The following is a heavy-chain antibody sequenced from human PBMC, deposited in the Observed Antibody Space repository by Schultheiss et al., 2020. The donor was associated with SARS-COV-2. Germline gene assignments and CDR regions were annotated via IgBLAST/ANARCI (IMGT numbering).Heavy chain of an antibody. D-gene: IGHD5-24*01. CDR1: GFTFSSYG. J-gene: IGHJ4*02. Sequence: GGSLRLSCAASGFTFSSYGMHWVRQAPGKGLEWVAFIRYDGSNKYYADSVKGRFTISRDNAKNSLYLQMNSLRAEDTAVYYCARDPSRDDELGDFDYWGQGTLVTVSS. CDR3: ARDPSRDDELGDFDY. V-gene: IGHV3-30*02. CDR2: IRYDGSNK.